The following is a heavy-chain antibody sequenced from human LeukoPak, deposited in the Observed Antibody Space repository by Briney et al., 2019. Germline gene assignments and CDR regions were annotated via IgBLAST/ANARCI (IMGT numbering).Heavy chain of an antibody. D-gene: IGHD6-6*01. CDR1: GFTFSSYW. J-gene: IGHJ4*02. V-gene: IGHV3-7*04. Sequence: GGALRLSCAASGFTFSSYWMSWVRQAPGEGLEWVANIKQDGTEKYYMDSVKGRFSISRDNAKNSLYLQMNALRAEDTAVYYCARDVRPDYWGQGTLVTVST. CDR3: ARDVRPDY. CDR2: IKQDGTEK.